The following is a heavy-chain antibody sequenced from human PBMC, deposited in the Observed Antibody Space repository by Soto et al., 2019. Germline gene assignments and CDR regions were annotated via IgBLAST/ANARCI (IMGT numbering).Heavy chain of an antibody. CDR3: ARHQSFARWFDP. CDR1: GGSISSGDYY. V-gene: IGHV4-61*08. J-gene: IGHJ5*02. Sequence: SETLSLTCTVSGGSISSGDYYWSWIRQPPGKGLEWIGYIYYSGSTNYNPSLKSRVTISVDTSKNQFSLKLSSVTAADTAVYYCARHQSFARWFDPWGQGTLVTVSS. CDR2: IYYSGST.